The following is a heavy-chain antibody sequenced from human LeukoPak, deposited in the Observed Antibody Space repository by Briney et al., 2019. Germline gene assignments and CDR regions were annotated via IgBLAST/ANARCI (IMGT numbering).Heavy chain of an antibody. CDR1: GGSISSYY. CDR3: ARGGVNIDY. Sequence: SETLSLTCIVSGGSISSYYWSWIRQPPGKGLEWIGYIYYSGSTNYNPSLKSRVTISVDTSENQFSLKLSSVTATDTAVYFCARGGVNIDYWGQGTLVTVSS. CDR2: IYYSGST. V-gene: IGHV4-59*01. J-gene: IGHJ4*02. D-gene: IGHD3-10*01.